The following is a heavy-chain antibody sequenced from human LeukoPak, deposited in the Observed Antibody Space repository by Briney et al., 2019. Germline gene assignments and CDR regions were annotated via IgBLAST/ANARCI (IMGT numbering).Heavy chain of an antibody. Sequence: SQTLSLTCAISGDSVSTNSAAWNWIRQSPSRGLEWLGRTYYRSKWHTDYAVSVKSRITFKPDTSKNQFSLQLRSVTPEDTAVYYCARGMWDIVVVSASRAYYYYMDVWGKGTTVTVS. CDR1: GDSVSTNSAA. J-gene: IGHJ6*03. CDR3: ARGMWDIVVVSASRAYYYYMDV. V-gene: IGHV6-1*01. D-gene: IGHD2-2*01. CDR2: TYYRSKWHT.